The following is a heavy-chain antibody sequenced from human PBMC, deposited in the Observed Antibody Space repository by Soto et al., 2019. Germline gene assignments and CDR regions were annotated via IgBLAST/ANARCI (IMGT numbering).Heavy chain of an antibody. Sequence: ASVKVSCKTSGYTFARYGISWVRQAPGQGLEWMGWISADNSKTRYVENIQGRVTMTTDTSTTTAYMELRSLRSDDTAMYYCARDCNYWTSGWSDVFDRWGQGTMVTVSS. V-gene: IGHV1-18*01. J-gene: IGHJ3*02. CDR3: ARDCNYWTSGWSDVFDR. CDR2: ISADNSKT. D-gene: IGHD6-13*01. CDR1: GYTFARYG.